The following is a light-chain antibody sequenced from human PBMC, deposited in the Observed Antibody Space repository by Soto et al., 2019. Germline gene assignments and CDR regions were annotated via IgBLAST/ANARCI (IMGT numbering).Light chain of an antibody. CDR2: NVS. J-gene: IGLJ1*01. Sequence: QSVLTQPASVSGSPGQSVTISCTGTSSDAGGYNYVSWYQQHPGKAPKLMIYNVSNRPSGASNRFSGSKSGNTASLPISWLQAEDAADYYCRSYTSSSTLLFGPGTKVTVL. CDR3: RSYTSSSTLL. CDR1: SSDAGGYNY. V-gene: IGLV2-14*01.